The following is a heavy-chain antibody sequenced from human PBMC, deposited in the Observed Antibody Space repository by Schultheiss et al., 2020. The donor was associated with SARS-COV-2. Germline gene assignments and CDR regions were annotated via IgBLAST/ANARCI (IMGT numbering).Heavy chain of an antibody. J-gene: IGHJ6*04. CDR3: ARGGTGGDLDV. CDR1: GFNLSSYN. D-gene: IGHD3-16*01. Sequence: GGSLRLSCAASGFNLSSYNMNWVRQAPGKGLEWLSYTSRDETSVHYADSVKGRFTISRDNAKNSLYLQMNSLRDEDTAVYYCARGGTGGDLDVWGKGTTVTVSS. V-gene: IGHV3-48*02. CDR2: TSRDETSV.